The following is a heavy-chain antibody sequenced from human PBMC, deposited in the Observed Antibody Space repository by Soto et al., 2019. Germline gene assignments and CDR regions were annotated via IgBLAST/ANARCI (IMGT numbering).Heavy chain of an antibody. CDR2: ISKDGNSE. CDR1: GSNFRNYA. CDR3: ANSYGSPHYFDY. Sequence: VGSLRLSCAASGSNFRNYAMHWVRQAPGKGLEWVAVISKDGNSEYYGDSVKGRFTISRDNSKNTLYLQMNSLRAEDTAVYYCANSYGSPHYFDYWGQGTLVTVSS. V-gene: IGHV3-30*18. J-gene: IGHJ4*02. D-gene: IGHD5-18*01.